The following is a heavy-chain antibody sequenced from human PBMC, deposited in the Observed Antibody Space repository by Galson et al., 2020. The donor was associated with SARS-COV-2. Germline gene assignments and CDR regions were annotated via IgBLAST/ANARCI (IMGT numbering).Heavy chain of an antibody. D-gene: IGHD3-10*01. CDR1: GDSVTGYY. CDR3: AREPTSSPGGYYFDL. V-gene: IGHV4-59*02. Sequence: SETLSLTCTVSGDSVTGYYLNWIRLSPGEGLEWIGWISDRGDTNYNPSLESRVTMSVAASRDHFSLKLTSVTPADTAIYYCAREPTSSPGGYYFDLWGQGTLVTVSS. J-gene: IGHJ4*02. CDR2: ISDRGDT.